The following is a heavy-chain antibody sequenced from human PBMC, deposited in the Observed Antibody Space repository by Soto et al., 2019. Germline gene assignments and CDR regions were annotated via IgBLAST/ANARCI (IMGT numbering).Heavy chain of an antibody. CDR2: FDPEDGET. J-gene: IGHJ6*02. Sequence: ASVKVSCKVSGYTLTELSMHWVRQAPGKGLEWMGGFDPEDGETIYAQKFQGRVTMTEDTSTDTAYMELSSLRSEDTAVYYCATERRGSWGSSSYYYGMDVWGQGTTVTVSS. V-gene: IGHV1-24*01. CDR1: GYTLTELS. D-gene: IGHD6-13*01. CDR3: ATERRGSWGSSSYYYGMDV.